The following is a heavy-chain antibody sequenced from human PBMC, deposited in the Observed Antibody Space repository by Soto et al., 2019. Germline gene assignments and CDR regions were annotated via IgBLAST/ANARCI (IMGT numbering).Heavy chain of an antibody. CDR3: ARQYSSSSSFDY. D-gene: IGHD6-6*01. CDR2: IYYSGST. CDR1: GGSVSSGSYY. Sequence: SETLSLTCTVSGGSVSSGSYYWSWIRQPPGKGLEWIGYIYYSGSTNYNPSLKSRVTISVDTSKNQFSLKLSSVTAADTAVYSCARQYSSSSSFDYWGQGTLVPVSS. V-gene: IGHV4-61*01. J-gene: IGHJ4*02.